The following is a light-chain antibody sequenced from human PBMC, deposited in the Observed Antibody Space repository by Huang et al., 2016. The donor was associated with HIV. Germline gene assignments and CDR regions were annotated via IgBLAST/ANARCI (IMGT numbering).Light chain of an antibody. J-gene: IGKJ2*01. CDR1: QRVSSY. V-gene: IGKV3-11*01. CDR2: DTS. CDR3: QQRTNWPLYT. Sequence: EIVLTQSPATLSLSPGERATLSCRASQRVSSYLAWYQQKPGQPPRLLIYDTSKRAPGTPARFSGSGSGTDFTLTINSLEPEDFAVYYCQQRTNWPLYTFGQGTKLEI.